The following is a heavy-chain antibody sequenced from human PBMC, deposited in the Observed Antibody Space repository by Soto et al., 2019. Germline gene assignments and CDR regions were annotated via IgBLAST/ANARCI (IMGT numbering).Heavy chain of an antibody. V-gene: IGHV4-59*08. D-gene: IGHD3-22*01. CDR3: ASADYYDSSGYYLLGAFDI. Sequence: LSETLSLTCTVSGGSISSYYWSWFRQPPGKGLEWIGYIYYSGSTNYNPSLKSRVTISVDTSKNQFSLKLSSVTAADTAVYYCASADYYDSSGYYLLGAFDIWGQGTVVTVSS. CDR1: GGSISSYY. CDR2: IYYSGST. J-gene: IGHJ3*02.